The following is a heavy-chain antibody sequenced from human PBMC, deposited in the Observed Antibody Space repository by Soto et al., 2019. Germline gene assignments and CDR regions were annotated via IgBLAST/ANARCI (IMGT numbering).Heavy chain of an antibody. D-gene: IGHD2-15*01. CDR2: ISAYNGNT. CDR3: ARDYCSGGSCYTNWFDP. Sequence: ASVKVSCKASGYTFTSYAMHWVRQAPGQRLEWMGWISAYNGNTNYAQKLQGRVTMTTDTSTSTAYMELRSLRSDDTAVYYCARDYCSGGSCYTNWFDPWGQGTLVTVSS. CDR1: GYTFTSYA. V-gene: IGHV1-18*01. J-gene: IGHJ5*02.